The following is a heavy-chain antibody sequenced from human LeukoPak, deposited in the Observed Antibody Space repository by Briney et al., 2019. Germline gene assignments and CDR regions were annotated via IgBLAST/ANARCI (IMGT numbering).Heavy chain of an antibody. J-gene: IGHJ6*02. CDR3: AFYYYYGMDV. CDR2: ISGSSSYI. Sequence: GGSLRLSCAASGFSFSSYGMSWVRQAPGKGLEWVSSISGSSSYIYYADSVKGRFTISRDNAKKSLYLQMSSLRAEDTAVYYCAFYYYYGMDVWGQGTTVTVSS. V-gene: IGHV3-21*01. CDR1: GFSFSSYG.